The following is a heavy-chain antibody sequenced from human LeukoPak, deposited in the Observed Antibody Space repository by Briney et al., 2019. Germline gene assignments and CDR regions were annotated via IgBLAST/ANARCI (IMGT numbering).Heavy chain of an antibody. V-gene: IGHV3-23*01. CDR3: ARGPSGYHNT. D-gene: IGHD5-12*01. CDR1: GFTLSSYE. Sequence: GGSLRLSCTASGFTLSSYEMSWIRQAPGKGLEWVSSIDYSGGDTHYADSVKGRFTISRDNSKNTLYLQLSSLRGDDTAVYYCARGPSGYHNTGGQGTLVTVSS. CDR2: IDYSGGDT. J-gene: IGHJ4*02.